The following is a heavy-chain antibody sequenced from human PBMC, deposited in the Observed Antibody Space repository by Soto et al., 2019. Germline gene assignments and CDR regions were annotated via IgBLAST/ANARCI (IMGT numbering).Heavy chain of an antibody. Sequence: XGSLGLSFAASGFTFSSYSVSWVGQAPGKGLEWVSAISGSGGSTYYADSVKGRFTISRDNSKNTLYLQMNSLRAEDTAVYYCAKDTRIQLWLYYFDYWGQGTLVTVSS. CDR3: AKDTRIQLWLYYFDY. CDR2: ISGSGGST. CDR1: GFTFSSYS. D-gene: IGHD5-18*01. V-gene: IGHV3-23*01. J-gene: IGHJ4*02.